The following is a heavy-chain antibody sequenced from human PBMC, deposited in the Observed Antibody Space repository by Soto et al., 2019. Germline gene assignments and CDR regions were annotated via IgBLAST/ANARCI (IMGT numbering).Heavy chain of an antibody. D-gene: IGHD6-19*01. V-gene: IGHV3-9*01. CDR1: GFTFDDYA. Sequence: EVQLVESGGGLVQPGRSLRLSCAASGFTFDDYAMHWVWQAPGKGLEWVSGISWNSGSIGYADSVKGRFTISRDNAKNSLYLQMNSLRAEDTALYYCAKAYSSGWYSPPDYWGQGTLVTVSS. J-gene: IGHJ4*02. CDR2: ISWNSGSI. CDR3: AKAYSSGWYSPPDY.